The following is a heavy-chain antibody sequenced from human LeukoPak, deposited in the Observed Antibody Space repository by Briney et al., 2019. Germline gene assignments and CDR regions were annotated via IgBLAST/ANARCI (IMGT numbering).Heavy chain of an antibody. CDR3: ARGRGGTVVRGYLDY. CDR1: VYTFTNDD. CDR2: MNSNSGNT. V-gene: IGHV1-8*01. Sequence: ASVRVSCKASVYTFTNDDIMWGRQATGQGPEWMGGMNSNSGNTGYAQKFQGRVTMTRDTSINTAYMELHSLTSEDTAVYYCARGRGGTVVRGYLDYWGQGTLVTVSS. D-gene: IGHD3-10*01. J-gene: IGHJ4*02.